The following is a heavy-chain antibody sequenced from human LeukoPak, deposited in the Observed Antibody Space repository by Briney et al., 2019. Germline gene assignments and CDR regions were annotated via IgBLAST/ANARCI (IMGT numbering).Heavy chain of an antibody. V-gene: IGHV3-66*01. D-gene: IGHD4-11*01. CDR1: GFTFSSYE. CDR3: ARSYSNHLFGMDV. CDR2: IYSGGST. Sequence: GGSLRLSCAASGFTFSSYEMNWVRQAPGKGLEWVSVIYSGGSTYYADSVKGRVAISRDNSKNTVFLQMNSVRAADTALYYCARSYSNHLFGMDVWGQGTTVTVSS. J-gene: IGHJ6*02.